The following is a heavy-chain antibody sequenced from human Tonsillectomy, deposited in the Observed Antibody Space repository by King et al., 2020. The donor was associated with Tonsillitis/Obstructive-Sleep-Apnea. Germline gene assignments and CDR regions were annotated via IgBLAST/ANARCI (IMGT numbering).Heavy chain of an antibody. V-gene: IGHV3-30*01. CDR1: GFTFSSYA. CDR2: ISYDASNK. J-gene: IGHJ4*02. D-gene: IGHD3-10*01. Sequence: VQLVESGGGVVQPGRSLRLSCAASGFTFSSYAMHWVRQAPGKGLEGGAVISYDASNKYYADSVKGRFTISRDNSKNTLYLQMNSLRAEDTAVYYCARENVGTMYFDYWGQGTLVTVSS. CDR3: ARENVGTMYFDY.